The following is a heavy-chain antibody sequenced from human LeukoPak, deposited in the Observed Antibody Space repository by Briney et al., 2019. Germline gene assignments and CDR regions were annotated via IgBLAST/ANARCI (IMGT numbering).Heavy chain of an antibody. CDR2: ICHSGST. J-gene: IGHJ4*02. D-gene: IGHD3-9*01. CDR1: GYSISSGYY. CDR3: ATVRYFDWLAY. Sequence: PSETLSLNCAVSGYSISSGYYWGWIRQPPGKGLEWIGSICHSGSTYYNPSLKSRVTISVDTSKNQFSLKLSSVTAADTAVYYCATVRYFDWLAYWGQGTLVTVSS. V-gene: IGHV4-38-2*01.